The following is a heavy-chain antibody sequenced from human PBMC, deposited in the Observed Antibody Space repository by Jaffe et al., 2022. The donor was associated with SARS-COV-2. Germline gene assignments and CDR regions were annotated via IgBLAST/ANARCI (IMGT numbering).Heavy chain of an antibody. CDR1: GGSISSYY. CDR3: ARATPGAFDI. Sequence: QVQLQESGPGLVKPSETLSLTCTVSGGSISSYYWSWIRQPPGKGLEWIGYIYYSGSTNYNPSLKSRVTISVDTSKNQFSLKLSSVTAADTAVYYCARATPGAFDIWGQGTMVTVSS. V-gene: IGHV4-59*01. CDR2: IYYSGST. J-gene: IGHJ3*02.